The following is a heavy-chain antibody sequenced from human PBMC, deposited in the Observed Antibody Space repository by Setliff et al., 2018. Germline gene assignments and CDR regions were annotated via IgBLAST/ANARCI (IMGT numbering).Heavy chain of an antibody. Sequence: ETLSLSCAASGFTFSTYWMSWVRQAPGKGLEWAANIKQDGSEKYYVDSVKGRFSISRDNAKNSLYLQMNSLRAEDTAVYYCARDPHFDSWGQGTLVTVSS. CDR3: ARDPHFDS. CDR1: GFTFSTYW. V-gene: IGHV3-7*01. CDR2: IKQDGSEK. J-gene: IGHJ4*02.